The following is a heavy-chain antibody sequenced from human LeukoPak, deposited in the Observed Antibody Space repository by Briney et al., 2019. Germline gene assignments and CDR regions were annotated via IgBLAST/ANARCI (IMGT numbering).Heavy chain of an antibody. V-gene: IGHV3-48*03. CDR1: GLTFSSYE. J-gene: IGHJ5*02. CDR2: ITSSGNTI. D-gene: IGHD6-13*01. Sequence: TGVSRRLPCAVSGLTFSSYEVNWVRHAPGKGREWVSCITSSGNTIYYAESVKGRFTITRDNAKNSLYMQMNSLRADDTAVYYCARRRSKYWFDPWGQGTLVTVSS. CDR3: ARRRSKYWFDP.